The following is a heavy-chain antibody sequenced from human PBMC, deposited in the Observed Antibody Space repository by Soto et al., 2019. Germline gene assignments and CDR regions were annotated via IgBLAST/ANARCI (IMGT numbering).Heavy chain of an antibody. Sequence: ASVKVSCKASGYTLTNYAISWVRQAPGQGPEWMGWINTYNGNSNYAQKFQGRVTMTTDTSTNTAYMELRSLTSEDTAVYYCARDCTGGSCFCIYWGQGTLVTV. CDR2: INTYNGNS. D-gene: IGHD2-15*01. V-gene: IGHV1-18*01. CDR1: GYTLTNYA. CDR3: ARDCTGGSCFCIY. J-gene: IGHJ4*02.